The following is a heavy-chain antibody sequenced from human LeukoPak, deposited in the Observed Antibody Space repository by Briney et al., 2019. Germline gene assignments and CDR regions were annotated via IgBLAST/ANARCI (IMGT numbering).Heavy chain of an antibody. CDR3: ARRGGRDGYNLNWFDP. CDR2: INTDGSST. CDR1: GFTFGSYW. Sequence: QPGGSLRLSCAASGFTFGSYWMHWVRQAPGKGLVWVSRINTDGSSTSDADSVRGRVTISRDNAKNTLYLQMNSLSAEDTAVYYCARRGGRDGYNLNWFDPWGQGTLVTVSS. V-gene: IGHV3-74*01. J-gene: IGHJ5*02. D-gene: IGHD5-24*01.